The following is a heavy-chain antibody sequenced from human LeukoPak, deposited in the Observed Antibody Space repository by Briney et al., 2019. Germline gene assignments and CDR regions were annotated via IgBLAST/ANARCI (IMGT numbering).Heavy chain of an antibody. Sequence: SETLSLTCDVSGYSISSGHYWGWIRQSPGKGLEWIASMYNSGSTYFNSSLKSRVTISLDTPKNQLSLTLNSVTAADTAVYYCARHVYGRHQLQAYHFDYWGQGVLVTVSS. CDR2: MYNSGST. J-gene: IGHJ4*02. CDR3: ARHVYGRHQLQAYHFDY. CDR1: GYSISSGHY. V-gene: IGHV4-38-2*01. D-gene: IGHD2-2*01.